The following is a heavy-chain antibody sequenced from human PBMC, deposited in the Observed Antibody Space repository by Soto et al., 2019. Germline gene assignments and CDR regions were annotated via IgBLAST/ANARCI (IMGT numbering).Heavy chain of an antibody. V-gene: IGHV1-69*12. D-gene: IGHD4-4*01. Sequence: QVQLVQSGAEVKKPGSSVKVSCKASGGTSSNYAINWVRQAPGQGLEWMGGIIPIFGTADYAQKFQGRVTITADESTSTDYMELSRLRSEDTAVYYCARPTVGDYDGMDVWGQGTTVTVSS. CDR2: IIPIFGTA. CDR3: ARPTVGDYDGMDV. J-gene: IGHJ6*02. CDR1: GGTSSNYA.